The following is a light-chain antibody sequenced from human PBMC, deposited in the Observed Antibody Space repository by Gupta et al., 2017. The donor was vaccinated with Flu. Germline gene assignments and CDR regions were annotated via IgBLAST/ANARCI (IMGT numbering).Light chain of an antibody. CDR1: SSDDGGYNY. J-gene: IGLJ2*01. V-gene: IGLV2-14*03. CDR2: DDS. CDR3: STSNSSSSIVV. Sequence: ITISSVASSDDGGYNYVSSYHQHPANAPKIVIYDDSNRPSGVSARFSGSKSGNTASLPITGLQAADEADYYCSTSNSSSSIVVFGGGTKLTVL.